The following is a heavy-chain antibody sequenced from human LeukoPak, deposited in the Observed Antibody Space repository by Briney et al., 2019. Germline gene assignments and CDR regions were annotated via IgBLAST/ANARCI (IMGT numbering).Heavy chain of an antibody. CDR3: ARDVNGGY. D-gene: IGHD2-8*01. V-gene: IGHV3-23*01. CDR1: GFTFSNAW. J-gene: IGHJ4*02. Sequence: PGGSLRLSCAASGFTFSNAWMSWVRQAPGKGLEWVSTISGSGGSTYYPDSVKGRFTISRDNFKNTLYLQMNGLRAEDTAVYYCARDVNGGYWGQGTLVTVSS. CDR2: ISGSGGST.